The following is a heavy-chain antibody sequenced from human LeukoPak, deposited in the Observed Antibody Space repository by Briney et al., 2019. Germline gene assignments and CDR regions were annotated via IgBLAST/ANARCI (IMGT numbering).Heavy chain of an antibody. CDR3: ATPIVPAANYYYYYGMDV. J-gene: IGHJ6*02. D-gene: IGHD2-2*01. V-gene: IGHV1-3*01. Sequence: ASVKVSCKASGYTFSDYAMHWVRQAPGQRFEWMGWIDAGNGDTRYSQKFQGRVTITRDTSASTAYMELSSLRSEDTAVYYCATPIVPAANYYYYYGMDVWGQGTTVTVSS. CDR2: IDAGNGDT. CDR1: GYTFSDYA.